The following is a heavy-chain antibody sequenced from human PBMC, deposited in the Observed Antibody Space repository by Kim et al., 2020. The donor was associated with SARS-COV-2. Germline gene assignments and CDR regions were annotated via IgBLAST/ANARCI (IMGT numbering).Heavy chain of an antibody. D-gene: IGHD3-10*01. Sequence: SETLSLTCSVSGGSVSSVDNYWHWIRQHPEKGLEWIGYIYDSKRTYYSPSLKSRVTISVDTSKNLFSLELKSVTAADTAMYYCVTDYGSGTTWGQGILVT. V-gene: IGHV4-31*03. CDR3: VTDYGSGTT. CDR2: IYDSKRT. CDR1: GGSVSSVDNY. J-gene: IGHJ5*02.